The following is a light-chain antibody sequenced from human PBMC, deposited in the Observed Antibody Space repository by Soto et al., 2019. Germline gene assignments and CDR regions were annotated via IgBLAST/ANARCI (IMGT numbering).Light chain of an antibody. J-gene: IGLJ1*01. Sequence: QSVLTQPASVSGSPGQSITISCTGTSRDVGGYDYVSWYQQYPGKAPKLIIYDVSNRPSGVSNRFSGSKSGNTASLTISGLQAEDEADYYCSSYTSSSTYVFGTGTKVTVL. V-gene: IGLV2-14*03. CDR2: DVS. CDR3: SSYTSSSTYV. CDR1: SRDVGGYDY.